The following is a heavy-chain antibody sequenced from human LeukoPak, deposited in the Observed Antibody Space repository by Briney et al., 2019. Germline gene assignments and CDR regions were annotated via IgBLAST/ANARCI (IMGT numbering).Heavy chain of an antibody. D-gene: IGHD6-19*01. J-gene: IGHJ5*02. CDR1: GFTFSSDA. CDR2: SSGSGST. Sequence: GSLRLSCAASGFTFSSDAMSWGRPAPGKGLEWVSASSGSGSTYYADSAKGRFTISRDNSKNTLYLQMNSLRAEDTAVYYCAKGGQWLAPQWFDPWGQGTLVTVSS. CDR3: AKGGQWLAPQWFDP. V-gene: IGHV3-23*01.